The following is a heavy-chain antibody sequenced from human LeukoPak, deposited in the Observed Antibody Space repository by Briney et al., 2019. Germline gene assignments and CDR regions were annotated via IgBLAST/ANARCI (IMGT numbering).Heavy chain of an antibody. V-gene: IGHV3-23*01. CDR2: ISGSGRGT. D-gene: IGHD5-24*01. J-gene: IGHJ4*02. CDR3: ARSGTEDGYNIYFDH. CDR1: GFTFSTYA. Sequence: GGSLRLSCATSGFTFSTYAVTWVRQAPGRGLEWVSLISGSGRGTHYADSVKGRFTISRDNSKNILYLHMDSLRADDTAVYYCARSGTEDGYNIYFDHWGQGTLVTVSS.